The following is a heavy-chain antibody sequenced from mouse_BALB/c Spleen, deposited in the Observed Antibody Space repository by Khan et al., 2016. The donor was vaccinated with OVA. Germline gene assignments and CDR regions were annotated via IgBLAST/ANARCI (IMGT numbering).Heavy chain of an antibody. J-gene: IGHJ1*01. CDR1: GFTFSSFG. Sequence: EVELVESGGGLVQPGGSRKLSCVASGFTFSSFGMHWVRQAPERGLEWVAYVSFGSATSYYADTVKGRFTISRDNPKNTLFLQMTSLRSEDTAIYYCARSLITTWYFDVWGAGTTVTVSS. CDR2: VSFGSATS. CDR3: ARSLITTWYFDV. V-gene: IGHV5-17*02. D-gene: IGHD2-4*01.